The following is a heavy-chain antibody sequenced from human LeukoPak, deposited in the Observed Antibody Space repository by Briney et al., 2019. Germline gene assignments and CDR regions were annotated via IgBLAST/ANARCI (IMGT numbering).Heavy chain of an antibody. Sequence: GGSLRLSCAASGFTFSDYYMSWIRQAPGKGLEWVSYISHRVSDVQYADSVKGRFTISRDNARNSLYLQMNSLRAEDTAVYYCAKDGGDSGYDWGDYFDYWGQGTLVTVSS. V-gene: IGHV3-11*01. CDR1: GFTFSDYY. D-gene: IGHD5-12*01. CDR3: AKDGGDSGYDWGDYFDY. CDR2: ISHRVSDV. J-gene: IGHJ4*02.